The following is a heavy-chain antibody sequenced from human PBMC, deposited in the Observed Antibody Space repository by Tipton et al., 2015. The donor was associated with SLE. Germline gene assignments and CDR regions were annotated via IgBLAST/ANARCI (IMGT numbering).Heavy chain of an antibody. J-gene: IGHJ3*02. CDR1: GGSISSSSYY. D-gene: IGHD3-10*01. Sequence: TLSLTCTVSGGSISSSSYYWGWIRQPPGKGLEWIGYIYYSGSTNYNPSLKSRVTISVDTSKNQFSLKLSSVTAADTAVYYCARGWGGDAFDIWGQGTMVTVSS. CDR3: ARGWGGDAFDI. CDR2: IYYSGST. V-gene: IGHV4-61*05.